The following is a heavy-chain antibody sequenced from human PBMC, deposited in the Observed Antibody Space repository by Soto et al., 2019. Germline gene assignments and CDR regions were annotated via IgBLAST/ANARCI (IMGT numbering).Heavy chain of an antibody. J-gene: IGHJ6*02. CDR2: IDDDGSST. D-gene: IGHD1-1*01. CDR1: GFDFSTHW. V-gene: IGHV3-74*01. Sequence: GGSLRLSCAASGFDFSTHWMHWVRQAPGKGLEWVSRIDDDGSSTRYADSVKGRFTISRDNAKNIVYLEMTSLRTEDTAVYFCPRRLDLPLGPSLYYYGMDVWGQGTTVTVSS. CDR3: PRRLDLPLGPSLYYYGMDV.